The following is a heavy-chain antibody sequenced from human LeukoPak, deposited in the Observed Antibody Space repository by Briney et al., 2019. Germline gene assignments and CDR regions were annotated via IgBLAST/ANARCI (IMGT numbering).Heavy chain of an antibody. CDR1: GFTFSNYA. CDR2: IKEDGSEK. J-gene: IGHJ4*02. D-gene: IGHD6-19*01. Sequence: PGGSLRLSCAASGFTFSNYAMSWVRQAPGKGLEWVANIKEDGSEKYYVDSVKGRFTISRDNAKNSLYLQMNSLSAEDTAVYYCARGGWDFDFWGQGTLVTVSS. CDR3: ARGGWDFDF. V-gene: IGHV3-7*01.